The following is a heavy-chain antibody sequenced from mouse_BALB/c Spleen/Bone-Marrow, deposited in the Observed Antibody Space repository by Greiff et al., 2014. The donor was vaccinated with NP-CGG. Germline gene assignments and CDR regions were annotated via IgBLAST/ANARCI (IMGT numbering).Heavy chain of an antibody. CDR1: GFNIKDTY. D-gene: IGHD2-4*01. CDR3: ARYDYGVYFDY. J-gene: IGHJ2*01. Sequence: EVQLQQSGAELVKPGASVKLSCTASGFNIKDTYMHWVKQRPEQGLEWIGRIDPANGNTKYDPKFQGKATITADTSSSTAYLQLSSLTSEDTAVYYCARYDYGVYFDYWGQGTTLTVSS. CDR2: IDPANGNT. V-gene: IGHV14-3*02.